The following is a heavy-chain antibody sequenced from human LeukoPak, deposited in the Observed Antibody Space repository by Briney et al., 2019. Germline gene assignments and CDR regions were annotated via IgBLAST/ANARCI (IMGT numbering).Heavy chain of an antibody. V-gene: IGHV3-23*01. Sequence: PGGSLRLSCAASGFTFSNCAVSWVRQAPEKGLEWVSGISGSGSSTYYADSVKGRFTISRDNSENTLSLQMNSLRADDTAIYYCAKSCNSGNCYYNYWGQGTLVTVSS. CDR3: AKSCNSGNCYYNY. D-gene: IGHD2/OR15-2a*01. CDR2: ISGSGSST. J-gene: IGHJ4*02. CDR1: GFTFSNCA.